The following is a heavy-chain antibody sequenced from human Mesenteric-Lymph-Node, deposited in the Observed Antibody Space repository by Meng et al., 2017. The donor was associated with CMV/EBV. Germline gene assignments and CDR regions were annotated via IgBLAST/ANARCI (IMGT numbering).Heavy chain of an antibody. D-gene: IGHD5-12*01. CDR3: ARGDIADPFDY. CDR2: ISSGSMTT. CDR1: GFAFSDNE. Sequence: GGSLRLSCAASGFAFSDNEMNWVRQVPGKGLEWVSYISSGSMTTYYADSVKGRFTISRDNSKNTLYLQMNSLSAEDTAVYFCARGDIADPFDYWGQGTLVTVSS. J-gene: IGHJ4*02. V-gene: IGHV3-69-1*01.